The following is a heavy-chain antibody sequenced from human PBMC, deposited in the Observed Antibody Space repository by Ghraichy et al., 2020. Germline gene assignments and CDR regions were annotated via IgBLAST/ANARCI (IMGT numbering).Heavy chain of an antibody. CDR2: IYYSGST. CDR3: ARWSGGRIAARLFSFDY. V-gene: IGHV4-59*01. J-gene: IGHJ4*02. Sequence: SETLSLTCTVSGGSISSYYWSWIRQPPGKGLEWIGYIYYSGSTNYNPSLKSRVTISVDTSKNQFSLKLSSVTAADTAVYYCARWSGGRIAARLFSFDYWGQGTLVTVSS. CDR1: GGSISSYY. D-gene: IGHD6-6*01.